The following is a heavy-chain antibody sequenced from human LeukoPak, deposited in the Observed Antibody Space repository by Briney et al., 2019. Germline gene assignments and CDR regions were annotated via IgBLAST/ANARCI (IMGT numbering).Heavy chain of an antibody. J-gene: IGHJ3*02. Sequence: GGSLRLSCAASGFTFSSYAMSWVRQAPGKGLEWVSAISGSGGSTYYADSVKGRFTISRDNSKNTLYLQMNSLRAEDTAVYYCAKGGPIPLRPYFVVVPAAILGNAFDIWGQGTMVTVSS. CDR1: GFTFSSYA. D-gene: IGHD2-2*02. V-gene: IGHV3-23*01. CDR3: AKGGPIPLRPYFVVVPAAILGNAFDI. CDR2: ISGSGGST.